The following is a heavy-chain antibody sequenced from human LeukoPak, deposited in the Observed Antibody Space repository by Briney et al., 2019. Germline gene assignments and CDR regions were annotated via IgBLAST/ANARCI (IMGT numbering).Heavy chain of an antibody. CDR3: AKSGTTVTTVYRYFDL. D-gene: IGHD4-17*01. CDR2: ISYDGSNK. J-gene: IGHJ2*01. CDR1: GFTFSSYG. V-gene: IGHV3-30*18. Sequence: GGSLRLSCAASGFTFSSYGMLWVRQAPGKGLEWVAVISYDGSNKYYADSVKGRFTISRDNSKNTLYLQMNSLRAEDTAVYYCAKSGTTVTTVYRYFDLWGRGTLVTVSS.